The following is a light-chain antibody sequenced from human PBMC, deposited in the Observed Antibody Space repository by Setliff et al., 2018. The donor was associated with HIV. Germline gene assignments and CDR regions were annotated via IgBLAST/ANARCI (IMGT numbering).Light chain of an antibody. CDR3: SSYTSSSTLV. CDR1: SSDIAIYNF. CDR2: EVS. V-gene: IGLV2-14*01. J-gene: IGLJ1*01. Sequence: QSALAQPASVSGSPGQSITISCTGTSSDIAIYNFVSWYQHHPGKAPKLIIYEVSNRPSGVSNRFSGSKSGNTASLTISGLQAEDEADYYCSSYTSSSTLVFGTGTKVTVL.